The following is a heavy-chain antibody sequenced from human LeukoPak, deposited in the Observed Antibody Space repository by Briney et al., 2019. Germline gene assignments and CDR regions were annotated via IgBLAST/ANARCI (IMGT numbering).Heavy chain of an antibody. CDR1: GGSFSGYY. V-gene: IGHV4-34*01. Sequence: SETLSLTCAVYGGSFSGYYWSWIRQPPGKGLEWIGEINHSGSTNYHPSLKSRVTISVDTSKNQFSLKLSSVTAADTAVYYCARDPALLVPAASYYYYYGMDVWGKGTTVTVSS. CDR2: INHSGST. CDR3: ARDPALLVPAASYYYYYGMDV. J-gene: IGHJ6*04. D-gene: IGHD2-2*01.